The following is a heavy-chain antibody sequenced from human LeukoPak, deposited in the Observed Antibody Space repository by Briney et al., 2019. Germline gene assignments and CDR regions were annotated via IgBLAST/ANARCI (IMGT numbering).Heavy chain of an antibody. CDR1: GFTFSSCG. V-gene: IGHV3-30*18. D-gene: IGHD3-22*01. CDR3: AKDGDSSGYYYTQGLFDY. J-gene: IGHJ4*02. Sequence: GGSLRLSCAASGFTFSSCGMHWVRQAPGKGLEWVAVISYDGSNKYYADSVKGRFTISRDNSKNTLYLQMNSLRAEDTAVYYCAKDGDSSGYYYTQGLFDYWGQGTLVTVSS. CDR2: ISYDGSNK.